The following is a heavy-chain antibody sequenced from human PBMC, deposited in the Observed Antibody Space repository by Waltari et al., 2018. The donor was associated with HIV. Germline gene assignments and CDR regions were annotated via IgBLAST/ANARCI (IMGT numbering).Heavy chain of an antibody. D-gene: IGHD2-2*02. J-gene: IGHJ5*02. CDR1: GGSISSSSYY. Sequence: QLQLQESGPGLVKPSETLSLTCTVSGGSISSSSYYWGWIRQPPGKGLEWIGSIYYSWSTYYNPSLKSRVTISVDTSKNQFSLKLSSVTAADTAVYYCARDVVVVPAATPEPGWFDPWGQGTLVTVSS. CDR2: IYYSWST. CDR3: ARDVVVVPAATPEPGWFDP. V-gene: IGHV4-39*07.